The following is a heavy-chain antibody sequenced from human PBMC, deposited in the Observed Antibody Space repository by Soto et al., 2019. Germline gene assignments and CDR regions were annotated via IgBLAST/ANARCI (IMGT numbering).Heavy chain of an antibody. CDR1: GFTFSSYG. V-gene: IGHV3-33*01. Sequence: QVQLVESGGGVVQPGRSLRLSCAASGFTFSSYGMHWVRQAPGKGLEWVAVIWYDGSNKYYADSVKGRFTISSDNSKNTLYLQMNSLRAEDTAVYYCAREKMTTVSSPVGLYYYYYMDVWGKGTTVTVSS. J-gene: IGHJ6*03. CDR2: IWYDGSNK. CDR3: AREKMTTVSSPVGLYYYYYMDV. D-gene: IGHD4-17*01.